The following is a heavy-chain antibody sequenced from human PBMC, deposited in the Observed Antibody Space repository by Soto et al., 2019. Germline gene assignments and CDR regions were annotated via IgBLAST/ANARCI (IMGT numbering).Heavy chain of an antibody. CDR2: ISGSGGST. V-gene: IGHV3-23*01. J-gene: IGHJ4*02. CDR1: GFTFSSYA. CDR3: AKGRGYCMSTSCYVGSDY. Sequence: EVPLLESGGGLVQPGGSLRLSCAASGFTFSSYAMSWVRQAPGKGLEWVSAISGSGGSTYYADSVKGRFTISRDNSKNTLYLQMSSLRAEDTAVYYCAKGRGYCMSTSCYVGSDYWGQGTLVTVSS. D-gene: IGHD2-2*01.